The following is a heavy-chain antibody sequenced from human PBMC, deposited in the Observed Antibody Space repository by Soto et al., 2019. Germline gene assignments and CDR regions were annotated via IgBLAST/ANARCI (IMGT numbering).Heavy chain of an antibody. J-gene: IGHJ4*02. CDR2: TYYRSKWYS. CDR1: GDSVSSNSAA. V-gene: IGHV6-1*01. CDR3: ARVPDY. Sequence: SQTLSLTCAISGDSVSSNSAAWNWIRQSPSRGLEWLGRTYYRSKWYSDYGVSVKSRIAINPDTSKNQFSLLLDSVTPDDTAVYYCARVPDYWGQGILVTVSS.